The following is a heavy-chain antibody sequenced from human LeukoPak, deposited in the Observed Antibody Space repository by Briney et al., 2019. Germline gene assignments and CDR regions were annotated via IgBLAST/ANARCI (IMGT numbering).Heavy chain of an antibody. V-gene: IGHV3-23*01. D-gene: IGHD1-26*01. CDR3: AKGATGD. CDR1: GFTFSNYA. CDR2: ISGSGGDT. J-gene: IGHJ4*02. Sequence: TGGSLRPSCAASGFTFSNYAMSGVRQAPGKGLEWVSGISGSGGDTYYADSVKGRFTISRDNSKNTLYLQMNSLRAEDTAVYYCAKGATGDWGQGTLVTVSS.